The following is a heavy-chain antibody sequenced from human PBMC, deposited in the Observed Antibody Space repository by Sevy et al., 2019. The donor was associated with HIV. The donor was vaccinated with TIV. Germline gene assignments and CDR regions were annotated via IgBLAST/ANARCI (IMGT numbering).Heavy chain of an antibody. D-gene: IGHD3-22*01. CDR3: AATREYYYGNSGYFDY. Sequence: ASVKVSCKVSGYTLTSLSIHWARQAPGTGLEWMGSFDPEDGERIYAQKFQGRVTMTEDTSTDTAYMDLSSLRSDDTAVYYCAATREYYYGNSGYFDYWGQGTLVTVSS. J-gene: IGHJ4*02. CDR1: GYTLTSLS. V-gene: IGHV1-24*01. CDR2: FDPEDGER.